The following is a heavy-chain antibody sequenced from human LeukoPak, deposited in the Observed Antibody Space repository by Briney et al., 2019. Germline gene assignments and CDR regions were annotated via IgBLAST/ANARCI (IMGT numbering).Heavy chain of an antibody. CDR3: ARDGTAAGLYFDL. J-gene: IGHJ4*01. CDR2: IRQDGSET. V-gene: IGHV3-7*01. D-gene: IGHD6-13*01. CDR1: GFIFSDYW. Sequence: GGSLRLSCAASGFIFSDYWVNWVRQAPGKGLEWVASIRQDGSETTYVDSVKGRFTISRDNTKNSLYLQMSSLTAEDTAVYYCARDGTAAGLYFDLWGQGTLVTVSS.